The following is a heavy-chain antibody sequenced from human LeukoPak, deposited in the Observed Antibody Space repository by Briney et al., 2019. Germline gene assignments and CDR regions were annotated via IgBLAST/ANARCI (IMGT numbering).Heavy chain of an antibody. V-gene: IGHV4-59*01. CDR3: ARVVRTHSGGYLDFWSGYYYFDY. CDR2: IYYSGST. D-gene: IGHD3-3*01. Sequence: SETLPLTCTVSGGSISSYYWSWIRQPPGKGLEWIGYIYYSGSTNYNPSLKSRVTISVDTSKNQFSLKLSSVTAADTAVYYCARVVRTHSGGYLDFWSGYYYFDYWGQGTLVTVSS. CDR1: GGSISSYY. J-gene: IGHJ4*02.